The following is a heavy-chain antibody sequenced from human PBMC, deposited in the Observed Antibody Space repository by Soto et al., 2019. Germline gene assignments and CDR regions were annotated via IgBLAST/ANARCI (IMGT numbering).Heavy chain of an antibody. D-gene: IGHD3-22*01. CDR3: ARALKDYYYDSNSYYYFDY. J-gene: IGHJ4*02. Sequence: SETLSLTCAVYGGSFSCYYWSWIRQPPGKGLEWIGEINHSGSTNYNPSLKSRVTISVDTSKNQFSLQLTSVTAADTAVYYCARALKDYYYDSNSYYYFDYWGQGTLVTVSS. V-gene: IGHV4-34*01. CDR2: INHSGST. CDR1: GGSFSCYY.